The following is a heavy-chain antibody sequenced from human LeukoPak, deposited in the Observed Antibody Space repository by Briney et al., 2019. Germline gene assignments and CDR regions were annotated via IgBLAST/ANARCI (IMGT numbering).Heavy chain of an antibody. CDR3: ASEVAAAGTLIFDY. CDR1: GGTFSSYA. D-gene: IGHD6-13*01. Sequence: ASVKVSCKASGGTFSSYAISWVRQAPGQGLEWMGGIIPIFGTANYAQKFQGRVTITTDESTSTAYMELSSLRSEDTAVHYCASEVAAAGTLIFDYWGQGTLVTVSS. CDR2: IIPIFGTA. V-gene: IGHV1-69*05. J-gene: IGHJ4*02.